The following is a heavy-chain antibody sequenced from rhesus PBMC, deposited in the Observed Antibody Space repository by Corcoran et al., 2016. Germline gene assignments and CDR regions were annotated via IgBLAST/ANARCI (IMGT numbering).Heavy chain of an antibody. CDR2: TSGSGGST. V-gene: IGHV4-173*01. Sequence: QVQLQESGPGLVKPSETLSPPCAVSGGSIRSNYWSWIRQPPGRGLEWIGRTSGSGGSTDYNPSLKSRVTISTDTSKNQFSLKLSSVTAADTAVYYCARLGGSWNNVLSFDYWGQGVLVTVSS. D-gene: IGHD1-20*01. CDR1: GGSIRSNY. J-gene: IGHJ4*01. CDR3: ARLGGSWNNVLSFDY.